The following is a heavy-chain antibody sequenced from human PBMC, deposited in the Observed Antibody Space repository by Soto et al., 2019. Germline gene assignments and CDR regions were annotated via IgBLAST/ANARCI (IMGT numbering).Heavy chain of an antibody. D-gene: IGHD3-16*01. CDR2: IYYSGST. Sequence: SETLSLTCTVSGGSISSYYWSWIRQPPGKGLEWIGYIYYSGSTNYNPSLKSRVTISVDTSKNQFSLKLSSVTAADTAVYYCARRYGGNGDYWGQGTLVTVS. J-gene: IGHJ4*02. CDR3: ARRYGGNGDY. CDR1: GGSISSYY. V-gene: IGHV4-59*01.